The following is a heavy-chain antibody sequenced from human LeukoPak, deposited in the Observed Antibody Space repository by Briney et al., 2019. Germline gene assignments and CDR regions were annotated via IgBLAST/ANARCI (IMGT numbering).Heavy chain of an antibody. V-gene: IGHV3-30*03. J-gene: IGHJ4*02. Sequence: PGGSLRLSCAASGFTFSSYGMHWVRQAPGKGLEWVAVISYDGSNKYYADSVKGRFTISRDNSKNTLYLQMNSLRAEDTAVYYCARGALEYGGYPGDYWGQGTLVTVSS. CDR1: GFTFSSYG. CDR3: ARGALEYGGYPGDY. CDR2: ISYDGSNK. D-gene: IGHD5-12*01.